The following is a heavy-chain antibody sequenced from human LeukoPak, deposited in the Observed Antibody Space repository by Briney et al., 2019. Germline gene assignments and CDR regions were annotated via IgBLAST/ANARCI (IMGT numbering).Heavy chain of an antibody. V-gene: IGHV4-61*02. CDR3: ATLRGDYYDSRAYDL. CDR2: IFTSGNT. J-gene: IGHJ3*01. Sequence: SETLSLTCNVSGAAISSGTYYWSWIRQPAGKGLESIGRIFTSGNTDYNPSLKSRVFISIETSKNRFSLTLNSVTAADTAAYYCATLRGDYYDSRAYDLWGQGTMVTVSS. D-gene: IGHD3-22*01. CDR1: GAAISSGTYY.